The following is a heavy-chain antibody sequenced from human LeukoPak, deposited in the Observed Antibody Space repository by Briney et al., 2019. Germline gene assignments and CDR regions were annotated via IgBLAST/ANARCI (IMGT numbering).Heavy chain of an antibody. D-gene: IGHD4-17*01. V-gene: IGHV3-30*04. J-gene: IGHJ1*01. Sequence: PGRSLRLSCAASGLIFGRYAIHWVRQAPGAGLEWVAVISFDGSDKYYADSVKGRFTISRDNSQNTLYLQMNSLRPEDTAVYYCASPRAGTSIQYFQYWGRAPWSPSPQ. CDR2: ISFDGSDK. CDR1: GLIFGRYA. CDR3: ASPRAGTSIQYFQY.